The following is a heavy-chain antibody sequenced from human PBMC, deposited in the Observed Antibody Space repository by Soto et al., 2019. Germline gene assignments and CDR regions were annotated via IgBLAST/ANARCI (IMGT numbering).Heavy chain of an antibody. V-gene: IGHV5-51*01. J-gene: IGHJ6*02. CDR3: ARTAAAGKYYYGVDV. D-gene: IGHD6-13*01. CDR1: GYSFTSYW. Sequence: PGESLKISCKGSGYSFTSYWIGWVRQVPGKGLEWMGIIYTGDSDTRYSPSFQGQVTISADKSISTAYLQWSSLKASDTAIYYCARTAAAGKYYYGVDVWGQGTTVTVSS. CDR2: IYTGDSDT.